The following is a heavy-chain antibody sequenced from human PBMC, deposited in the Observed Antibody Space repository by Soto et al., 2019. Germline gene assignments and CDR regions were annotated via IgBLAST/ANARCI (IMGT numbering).Heavy chain of an antibody. D-gene: IGHD4-17*01. Sequence: SETLSLTCTVSGGSISSYYWSWIRQPPGKGLEWIGYIYYSGSTNYNPSLKSRVTISVDTSKNQFSLKLSSVTAADTAVYYCARVRYGGNQFFPHHYYYFDYWGQGTLVTVSS. CDR3: ARVRYGGNQFFPHHYYYFDY. CDR1: GGSISSYY. J-gene: IGHJ4*02. CDR2: IYYSGST. V-gene: IGHV4-59*01.